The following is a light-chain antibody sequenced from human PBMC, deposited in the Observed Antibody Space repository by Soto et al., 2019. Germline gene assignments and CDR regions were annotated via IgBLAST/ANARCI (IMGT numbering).Light chain of an antibody. V-gene: IGLV1-47*01. Sequence: QPVLTQPPSASGTPGQRVTMSCSGSSSNIGNNFVFWYQHLPGTAPKLLIYRSDQRPSGVLDRFSASKSGTSASLAISGLRSADEADYYCGSWDDTLSGVVFGGGTKLTVL. CDR1: SSNIGNNF. CDR3: GSWDDTLSGVV. CDR2: RSD. J-gene: IGLJ3*02.